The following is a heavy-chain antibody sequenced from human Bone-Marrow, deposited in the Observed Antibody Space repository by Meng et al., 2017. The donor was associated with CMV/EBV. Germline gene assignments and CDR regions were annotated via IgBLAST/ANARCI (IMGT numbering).Heavy chain of an antibody. CDR2: INPNSGGT. CDR1: VYTFTGYY. CDR3: ARVSKAAARHDY. J-gene: IGHJ4*02. Sequence: ASVKVSCKASVYTFTGYYMHWVRQAPGQGLDWMGWINPNSGGTNYAQKFQGRVTITRDTSISTAYMELSRLRSDDTAVYYCARVSKAAARHDYWGQGKLVTVSS. V-gene: IGHV1-2*02. D-gene: IGHD6-13*01.